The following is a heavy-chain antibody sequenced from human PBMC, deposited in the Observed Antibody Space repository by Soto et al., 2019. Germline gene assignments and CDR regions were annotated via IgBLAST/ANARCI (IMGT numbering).Heavy chain of an antibody. D-gene: IGHD3-9*01. CDR3: PLRYYDILTEDAFDI. J-gene: IGHJ3*02. Sequence: GGSLRLSCAASGFTFSSYSMNWVRQAPGKGLEWVSYISSSSSTIYYADSVKGRFTISRDNAKNSLYLQMNSLRAEDTAVYYCPLRYYDILTEDAFDIWGQGTMVTVSS. V-gene: IGHV3-48*01. CDR2: ISSSSSTI. CDR1: GFTFSSYS.